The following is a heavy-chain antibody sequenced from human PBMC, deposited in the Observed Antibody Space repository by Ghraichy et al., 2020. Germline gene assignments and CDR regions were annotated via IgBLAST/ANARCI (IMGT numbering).Heavy chain of an antibody. Sequence: GGSLRLSCAASGFTFSSYWMHWVRQAPGKGLVWVSRINSDGSSTSYADSVKGRFTISRDNAKNTLYLQMNSLRAEDTAVYYCARSMEYYYDSSGYWGPYYYGMDVWGQGTTVTVSS. CDR1: GFTFSSYW. CDR3: ARSMEYYYDSSGYWGPYYYGMDV. V-gene: IGHV3-74*01. CDR2: INSDGSST. D-gene: IGHD3-22*01. J-gene: IGHJ6*02.